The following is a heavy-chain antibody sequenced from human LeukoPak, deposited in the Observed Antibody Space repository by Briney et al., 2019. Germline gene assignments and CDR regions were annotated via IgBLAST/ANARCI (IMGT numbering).Heavy chain of an antibody. D-gene: IGHD6-19*01. J-gene: IGHJ4*02. CDR1: GGSIGSGGYS. Sequence: SETLSLTCAVSGGSIGSGGYSWSWIRQPPGKGLEWIGYTYHSGSTYYNPSLKSRVTISVDRSKNQFSLKLSSVTAADTAVYYCARGVSSGWVAYFDYWGQGTLVTVSS. V-gene: IGHV4-30-2*01. CDR3: ARGVSSGWVAYFDY. CDR2: TYHSGST.